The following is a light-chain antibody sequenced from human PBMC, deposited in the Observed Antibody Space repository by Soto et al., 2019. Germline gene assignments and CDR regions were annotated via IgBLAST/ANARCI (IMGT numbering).Light chain of an antibody. J-gene: IGKJ4*01. Sequence: DIQITQSPSSLSASVVERVTITFLASQVISNYLNWYQQKPGKAPNLLIYAASTLESGVPSRFSGSGSGTDFTLTISSLQLEDFATYYCQQNYSTPLDFGGGTKVDI. CDR3: QQNYSTPLD. V-gene: IGKV1-39*01. CDR1: QVISNY. CDR2: AAS.